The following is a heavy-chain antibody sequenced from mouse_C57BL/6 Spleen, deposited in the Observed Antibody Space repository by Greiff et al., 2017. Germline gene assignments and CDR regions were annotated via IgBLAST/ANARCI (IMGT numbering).Heavy chain of an antibody. J-gene: IGHJ2*01. D-gene: IGHD3-1*01. CDR3: ARGTPYFDY. Sequence: QVQLQQPGAELVKPGASVKMSCKASGYTFTSYWITWVKQRPGQGLEWIGDIYPGSGSTNDNEKFKSKATLTVDTSSSTAYLQLSSLTSEDSAVYYCARGTPYFDYWGQGTTLTVSS. V-gene: IGHV1-55*01. CDR2: IYPGSGST. CDR1: GYTFTSYW.